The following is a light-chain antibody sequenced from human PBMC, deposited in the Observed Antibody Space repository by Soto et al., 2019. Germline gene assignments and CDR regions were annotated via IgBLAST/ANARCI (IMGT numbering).Light chain of an antibody. CDR3: SSYTNGSPLVV. Sequence: QSALTQPASVSGSPGQSITISCTGTSNDIGGYNYVSWYQQHPGKAPKLIIYDVQYRPSGVSPRFSAFKSANTASLAISGLRTEDEAVYYCSSYTNGSPLVVFGGGTKVTVL. V-gene: IGLV2-14*03. CDR2: DVQ. CDR1: SNDIGGYNY. J-gene: IGLJ2*01.